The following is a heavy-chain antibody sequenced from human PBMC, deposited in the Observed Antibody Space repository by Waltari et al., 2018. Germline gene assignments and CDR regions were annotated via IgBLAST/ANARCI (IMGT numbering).Heavy chain of an antibody. CDR2: ISSSSSYI. CDR1: GGSISSSN. J-gene: IGHJ3*02. Sequence: VQLQESGPGLVKPSGTLSLTCAVSGGSISSSNWWSWVRQPPGKGLEWVSSISSSSSYIYYADSVKGRFTISRDNAKNSLYLQMNSLRAEDTALYYCAKDISQGIYGSGTIGAFDIWGQGTMVTVSS. V-gene: IGHV3-21*04. D-gene: IGHD3-10*01. CDR3: AKDISQGIYGSGTIGAFDI.